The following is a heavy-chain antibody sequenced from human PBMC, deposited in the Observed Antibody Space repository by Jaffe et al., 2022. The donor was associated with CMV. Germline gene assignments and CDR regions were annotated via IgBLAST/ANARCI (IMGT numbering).Heavy chain of an antibody. J-gene: IGHJ5*02. CDR3: ARLPGGYVEWSQDWFDP. D-gene: IGHD3-3*01. CDR2: IDPSDSYT. V-gene: IGHV5-10-1*03. Sequence: EVQLVQSGAEVKKPGESLRISCKGSGYSFTSYWISWVRQMPGKGLEWMGRIDPSDSYTNYSPSFQGHVTISADKSISTAYLQWSSLKASDTAMYYCARLPGGYVEWSQDWFDPWGQGTLVTVSS. CDR1: GYSFTSYW.